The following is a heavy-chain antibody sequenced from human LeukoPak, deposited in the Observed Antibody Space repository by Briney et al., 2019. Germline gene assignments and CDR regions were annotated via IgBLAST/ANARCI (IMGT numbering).Heavy chain of an antibody. CDR2: FDPEDGET. J-gene: IGHJ4*02. V-gene: IGHV1-24*01. D-gene: IGHD3-22*01. CDR1: GYTLTELS. Sequence: ASVKVSCKVSGYTLTELSMHWVRQAPGKGLEWMGGFDPEDGETIYAQKFQGRVTMTEDTSTDTAYMELSSLRSEDTAVHYCATIPRPFTHYYDSTPWKYWGQGTLVTVSS. CDR3: ATIPRPFTHYYDSTPWKY.